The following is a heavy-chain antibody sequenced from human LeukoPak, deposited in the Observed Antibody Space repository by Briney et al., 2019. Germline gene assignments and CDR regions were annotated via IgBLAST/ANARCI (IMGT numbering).Heavy chain of an antibody. J-gene: IGHJ4*02. CDR3: AKDVSSYGLGSYSYFDY. V-gene: IGHV3-9*01. D-gene: IGHD3-10*01. Sequence: GGPLRLSCAASGFSLDAHAMHWVRQAPGKGLEWVSGISWNSDTIAYADSVKGRFTISRDNAQNPLYLQMNSLRAEDTALYYCAKDVSSYGLGSYSYFDYWGQGTLVTVSS. CDR1: GFSLDAHA. CDR2: ISWNSDTI.